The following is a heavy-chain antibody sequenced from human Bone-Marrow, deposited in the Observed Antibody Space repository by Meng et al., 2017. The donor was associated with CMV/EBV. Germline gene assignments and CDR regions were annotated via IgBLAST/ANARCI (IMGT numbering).Heavy chain of an antibody. CDR3: ASSRCSSTSCHKYYYYYGMDV. J-gene: IGHJ6*01. CDR2: IYYSGST. Sequence: SETLSLTCTVSGGSISSSSYYWGWIRQPPGKGLEWIGSIYYSGSTYYNPSLKSRVTISVDMSKNQFFLKMSSVTDADTAVYYCASSRCSSTSCHKYYYYYGMDVWGQGATVTCSS. V-gene: IGHV4-39*07. D-gene: IGHD2-2*02. CDR1: GGSISSSSYY.